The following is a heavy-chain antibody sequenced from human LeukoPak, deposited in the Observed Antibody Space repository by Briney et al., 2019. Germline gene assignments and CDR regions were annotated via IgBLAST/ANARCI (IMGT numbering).Heavy chain of an antibody. CDR3: ARVGDGESYSFLDY. CDR1: GFTFSSYS. V-gene: IGHV3-21*01. J-gene: IGHJ4*02. D-gene: IGHD2-8*01. Sequence: PGGSLRLSCAASGFTFSSYSMNWVRQAPGKGLEWVSSISSSSSYIYYADSVKGRFTISRDNAKNSLYLQMNSLRAEDTAVYYCARVGDGESYSFLDYWGQGTLVTVSS. CDR2: ISSSSSYI.